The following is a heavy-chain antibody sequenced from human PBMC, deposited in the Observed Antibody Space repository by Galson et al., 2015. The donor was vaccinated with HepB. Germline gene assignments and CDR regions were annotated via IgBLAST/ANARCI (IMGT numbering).Heavy chain of an antibody. CDR2: ISYDGSNK. V-gene: IGHV3-30*18. CDR1: GFTFSSYG. D-gene: IGHD3-3*01. J-gene: IGHJ4*02. Sequence: SLRLSCAASGFTFSSYGMHWVRQAPGKGLEWVAVISYDGSNKYYADSVKGRFTISRDNSKNTLYLQMNSLRAEDTAVYYCAKDRERYDFWMLVDYWGQGTLVTVSS. CDR3: AKDRERYDFWMLVDY.